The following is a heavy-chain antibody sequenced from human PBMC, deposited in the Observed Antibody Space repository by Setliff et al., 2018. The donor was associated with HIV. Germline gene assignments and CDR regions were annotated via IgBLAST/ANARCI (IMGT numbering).Heavy chain of an antibody. D-gene: IGHD7-27*01. V-gene: IGHV4-4*08. CDR2: IHTSGST. CDR1: GDSMSGYY. J-gene: IGHJ4*02. Sequence: PSETLSLTCAVSGDSMSGYYWSWIRQSPGKKLEWIGYIHTSGSTNYNPSLKSRVTISLDTSNGRFSLRLSSVTAADTAVYYCARAPTGELDFWGQGTLVTVSS. CDR3: ARAPTGELDF.